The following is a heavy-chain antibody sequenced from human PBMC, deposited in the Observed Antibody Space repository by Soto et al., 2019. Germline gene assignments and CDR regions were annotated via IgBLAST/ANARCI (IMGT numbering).Heavy chain of an antibody. V-gene: IGHV3-23*01. CDR2: ITSGGGST. D-gene: IGHD1-26*01. CDR3: AKDFNSGTYSPLTY. Sequence: EVQLLESGGGLVQPGGSLRLSCAASGFTFSSYAMSWVRQAPGKGLEWVSAITSGGGSTYYADSVKGRFTISRDNSNNTLYLQMNSLRAEDTALYYCAKDFNSGTYSPLTYWGQGTLVTVAS. J-gene: IGHJ4*02. CDR1: GFTFSSYA.